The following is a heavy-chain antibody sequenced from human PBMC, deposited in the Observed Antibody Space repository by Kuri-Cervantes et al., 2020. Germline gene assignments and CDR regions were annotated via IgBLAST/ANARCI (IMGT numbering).Heavy chain of an antibody. D-gene: IGHD4-17*01. CDR2: ISWDGGST. J-gene: IGHJ4*02. Sequence: GGSLRLSCAASGFTFDDYTMHWVRQAPGKGLEWVSLISWDGGSTYYADSVKGRFTISRDNIKNSLYLQMNILRTEDTALYYCARGTVTTGIYYFDYWGQGTLVTVSS. CDR1: GFTFDDYT. CDR3: ARGTVTTGIYYFDY. V-gene: IGHV3-43*01.